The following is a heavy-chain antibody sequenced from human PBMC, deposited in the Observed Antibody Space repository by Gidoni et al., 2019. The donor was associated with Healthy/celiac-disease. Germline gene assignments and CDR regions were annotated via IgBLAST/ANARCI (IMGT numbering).Heavy chain of an antibody. Sequence: QLQLQESGPGLVKPSETLSLTCTVSGGSISSSSYYWGWIRQPPGKGLEWIGSIYYSGSTYYNPSLKSRVTISVDTSKNQFSLKLSSVTAADTAVYYCARLGPRIAAAGVFDYWGQGTLVTVSS. CDR2: IYYSGST. V-gene: IGHV4-39*01. D-gene: IGHD6-13*01. J-gene: IGHJ4*02. CDR1: GGSISSSSYY. CDR3: ARLGPRIAAAGVFDY.